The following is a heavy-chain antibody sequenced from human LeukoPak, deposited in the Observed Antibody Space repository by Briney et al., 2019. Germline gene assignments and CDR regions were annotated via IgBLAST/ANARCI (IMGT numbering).Heavy chain of an antibody. CDR2: ISGSGGST. J-gene: IGHJ6*04. CDR3: AELGITMIGGV. D-gene: IGHD3-10*02. V-gene: IGHV3-23*01. Sequence: GGSLRLSCAASVFTFSSYWMSWVRQAPGKGLEWVSAISGSGGSTYYADSVKGRFTISRDNAKNSLYLQMNSLRAEDTAVYYCAELGITMIGGVWGKGTTVTISS. CDR1: VFTFSSYW.